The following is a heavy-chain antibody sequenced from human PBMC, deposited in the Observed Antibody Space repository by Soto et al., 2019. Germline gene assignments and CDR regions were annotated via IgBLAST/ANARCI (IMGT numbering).Heavy chain of an antibody. Sequence: SVKVSGKASGLTFTSSAVQWVRQARGQRLEWIGWIVVGSGNTNYAQKFQERVTITRDMSTSTAYMELSSLRSEDTAVYYCAADSDGDYYDSSGYPVTTDPARGSAFDIWGQGTMVTVSS. CDR2: IVVGSGNT. CDR1: GLTFTSSA. V-gene: IGHV1-58*01. J-gene: IGHJ3*02. D-gene: IGHD3-22*01. CDR3: AADSDGDYYDSSGYPVTTDPARGSAFDI.